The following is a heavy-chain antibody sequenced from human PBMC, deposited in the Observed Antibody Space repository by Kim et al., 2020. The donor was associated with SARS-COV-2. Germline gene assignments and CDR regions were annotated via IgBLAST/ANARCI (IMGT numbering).Heavy chain of an antibody. D-gene: IGHD3-3*02. Sequence: ASVKVSCKASGYTFTSYAMNWVRQAPGQGLEWMGWINTNTGNPTYAQGFTGRFVFSLDTSVSTAYLQISSLKAEDTAVYYCARAPFLEWLGVRRVHDYYYYGMDVWGQGTTVTVSS. J-gene: IGHJ6*02. V-gene: IGHV7-4-1*02. CDR3: ARAPFLEWLGVRRVHDYYYYGMDV. CDR2: INTNTGNP. CDR1: GYTFTSYA.